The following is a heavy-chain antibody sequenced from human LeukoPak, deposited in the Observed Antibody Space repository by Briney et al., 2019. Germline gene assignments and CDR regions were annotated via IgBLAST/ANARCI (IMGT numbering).Heavy chain of an antibody. J-gene: IGHJ4*02. CDR2: IYYSGST. Sequence: PSETLSLTCTVSGGSISSFFWSWIRQPPGKGLEWIGYIYYSGSTNYNPSLRSRVTISVDTSKNQFSLKLSSVTAADTAVYYCARGGNYGDYDGYFDYWGQGTLVTVSS. D-gene: IGHD4-17*01. V-gene: IGHV4-59*08. CDR3: ARGGNYGDYDGYFDY. CDR1: GGSISSFF.